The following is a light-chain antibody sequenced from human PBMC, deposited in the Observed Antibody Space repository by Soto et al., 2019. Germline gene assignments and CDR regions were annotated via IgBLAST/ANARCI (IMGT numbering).Light chain of an antibody. Sequence: DIQMTQSPSTLSASVGDRVTITCRASQSISSWLAWYQQKPGKAPKFLIYKASILESGVPSRFSGGGSGTAFTLTISSLQPDDFATYYCQQYDSYPLTFGGGTKVEIK. CDR3: QQYDSYPLT. J-gene: IGKJ4*01. V-gene: IGKV1-5*03. CDR1: QSISSW. CDR2: KAS.